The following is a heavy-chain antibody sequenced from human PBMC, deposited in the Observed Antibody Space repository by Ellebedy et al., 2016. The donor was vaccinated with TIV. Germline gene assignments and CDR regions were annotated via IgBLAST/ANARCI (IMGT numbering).Heavy chain of an antibody. CDR3: ARGGGSYFY. CDR2: IYYSGST. Sequence: SETLSLTXTVSGGSISSYYWSWIRQPPGKGLEWIGYIYYSGSTNYNPSLKSRVTISVDTSKNQFSLKLSSVTAADTAVYYCARGGGSYFYWGQGTLVTVSS. CDR1: GGSISSYY. J-gene: IGHJ4*02. V-gene: IGHV4-59*01. D-gene: IGHD1-26*01.